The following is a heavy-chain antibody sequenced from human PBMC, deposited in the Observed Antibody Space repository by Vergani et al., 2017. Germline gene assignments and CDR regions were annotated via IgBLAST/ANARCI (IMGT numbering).Heavy chain of an antibody. V-gene: IGHV4-59*01. CDR1: GGSISCYY. D-gene: IGHD2-21*01. J-gene: IGHJ3*02. CDR3: ARDGVEVDAFDI. CDR2: IYYSWST. Sequence: QVQLQESGPGLVKPSETLSLTCTVPGGSISCYYWSWIRQPPGKGLEWIGYIYYSWSTNYNPCLKSRVTISVDTSKNQFSLKLSSVTAADTAVYYCARDGVEVDAFDIWGQGTMVTVSS.